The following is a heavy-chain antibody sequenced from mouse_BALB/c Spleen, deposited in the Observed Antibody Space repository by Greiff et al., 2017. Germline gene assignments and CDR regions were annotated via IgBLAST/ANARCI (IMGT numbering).Heavy chain of an antibody. CDR3: ARSTMITTGYAMDY. CDR1: GYAFTSYN. D-gene: IGHD2-4*01. CDR2: IYPGNGDT. J-gene: IGHJ4*01. V-gene: IGHV1-12*01. Sequence: VQLQQSGAELVKPGASVKMSCKASGYAFTSYNMRWVKQTPGQGLEWIGAIYPGNGDTSYNQKFKGKATLTADKSSSTAYMQLSRLTSEDSAVYYCARSTMITTGYAMDYWGQGTSVTVSS.